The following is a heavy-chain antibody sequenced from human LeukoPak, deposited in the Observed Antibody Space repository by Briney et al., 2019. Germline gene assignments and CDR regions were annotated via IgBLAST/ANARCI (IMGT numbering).Heavy chain of an antibody. D-gene: IGHD1-26*01. J-gene: IGHJ4*02. CDR3: SRESGAFSPFGY. V-gene: IGHV4-4*02. CDR2: ISLSGRT. CDR1: GGSISRTNW. Sequence: PSETLSLTCDVSGGSISRTNWWSWVRQSPGQGLEWIGEISLSGRTNYNPPLQSRVTMSLDESKNQLSLHLASVTAADTAVYYCSRESGAFSPFGYWGQGTLVTVHS.